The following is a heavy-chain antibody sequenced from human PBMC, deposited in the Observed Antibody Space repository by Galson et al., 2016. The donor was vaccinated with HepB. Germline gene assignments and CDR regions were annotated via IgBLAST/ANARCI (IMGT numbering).Heavy chain of an antibody. Sequence: QSGAEVKKPGESLRISCKGSGYSFTDYWIGWVRQMPGKGLEWMGIIYPGDSHTRYSPSFQGQVTISADKSISTAYLQWSSLKASDTAIYYCARRLTHDSKMWDIDYWGQGTRVTVSS. CDR3: ARRLTHDSKMWDIDY. D-gene: IGHD1-26*01. J-gene: IGHJ4*02. CDR2: IYPGDSHT. V-gene: IGHV5-51*01. CDR1: GYSFTDYW.